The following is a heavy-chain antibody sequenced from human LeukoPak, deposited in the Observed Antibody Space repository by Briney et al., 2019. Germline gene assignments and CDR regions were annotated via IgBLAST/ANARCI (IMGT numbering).Heavy chain of an antibody. V-gene: IGHV3-7*01. Sequence: GGSLRLSCVASGFSISNYWMTWVRQAPGKGLEWVANIKQDGSEKNYVDSVKGRFTSSRDNAKNSLYLQMNRLRDEDTAVYYCARGYWNFGLWGRGTQVTVSS. J-gene: IGHJ2*01. CDR2: IKQDGSEK. CDR1: GFSISNYW. CDR3: ARGYWNFGL.